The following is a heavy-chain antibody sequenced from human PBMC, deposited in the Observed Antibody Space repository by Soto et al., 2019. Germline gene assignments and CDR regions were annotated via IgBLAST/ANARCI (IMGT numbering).Heavy chain of an antibody. J-gene: IGHJ4*02. D-gene: IGHD1-1*01. CDR3: VEGWNDF. CDR1: GFMFSSAW. V-gene: IGHV3-15*01. Sequence: HLVESGGDLVKPGGSLRLSCAASGFMFSSAWMSWVRQAPGKGLEWVGRIKSKRDGGTTEYAPPVKGRFVISRDDSKNTLYLQMNTLKTHDTAVYYCVEGWNDFWGQGTLVAVSS. CDR2: IKSKRDGGTT.